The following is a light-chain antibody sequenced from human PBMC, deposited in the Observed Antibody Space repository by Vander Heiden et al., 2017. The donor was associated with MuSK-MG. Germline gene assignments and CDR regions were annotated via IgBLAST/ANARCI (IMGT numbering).Light chain of an antibody. V-gene: IGKV1D-16*01. J-gene: IGKJ2*01. CDR1: QGIVNW. Sequence: DVTMTQSPSSLSASVGDRVTISCRASQGIVNWLAWYQQKPEKAPKPLIYAASSLQSGVPSRFSGSGSGTDFTLTISSLQPEDFATYYCQQYNSYPYTFGQGTKLEIK. CDR3: QQYNSYPYT. CDR2: AAS.